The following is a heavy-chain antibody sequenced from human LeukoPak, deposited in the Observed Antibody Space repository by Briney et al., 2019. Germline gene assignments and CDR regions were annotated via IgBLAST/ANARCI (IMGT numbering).Heavy chain of an antibody. CDR2: IIPSFGTA. D-gene: IGHD2-8*01. CDR1: GGTFSSYA. V-gene: IGHV1-69*06. Sequence: GASVKVSCKASGGTFSSYAISWVRQAPGQGLEWMGGIIPSFGTANYAQKFQGRVTITADKSTSTAYMELSSLRSEDTAVYYCARDNSANGVWSPRYYYYYMDVWGKGTTVTVSS. J-gene: IGHJ6*03. CDR3: ARDNSANGVWSPRYYYYYMDV.